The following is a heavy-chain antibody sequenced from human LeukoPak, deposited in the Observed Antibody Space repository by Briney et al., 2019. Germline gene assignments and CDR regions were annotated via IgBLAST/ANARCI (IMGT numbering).Heavy chain of an antibody. J-gene: IGHJ6*02. D-gene: IGHD6-6*01. CDR2: IYYSGST. CDR3: ARAVSSSLGYYYGMDV. Sequence: SETLSLTCTVSGGSVSNTNYYWAWIRQPPGKGLEWIGYIYYSGSTNYNPSLKSRVTISVDTSKNQFSLKLSSVTAADTAVYYCARAVSSSLGYYYGMDVWGQGTTVTVSS. V-gene: IGHV4-61*01. CDR1: GGSVSNTNYY.